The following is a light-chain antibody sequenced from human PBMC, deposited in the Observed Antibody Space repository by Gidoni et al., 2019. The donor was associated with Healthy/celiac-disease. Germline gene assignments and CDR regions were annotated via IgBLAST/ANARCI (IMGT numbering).Light chain of an antibody. CDR1: SSNIGSNY. CDR3: AAWDDSLSGVV. CDR2: RNN. J-gene: IGLJ2*01. Sequence: QSLLTPPPSASGTPGQRVTISSSGSSSNIGSNYVYWYQQLPGTAPKLLIYRNNQRPSGVPDRFSGSKSGTSASLAISGLRSEDEADYYCAAWDDSLSGVVFGGGTKLTVL. V-gene: IGLV1-47*01.